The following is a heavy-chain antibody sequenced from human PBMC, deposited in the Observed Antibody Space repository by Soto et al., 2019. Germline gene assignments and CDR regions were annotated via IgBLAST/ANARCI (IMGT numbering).Heavy chain of an antibody. D-gene: IGHD3-22*01. J-gene: IGHJ3*02. Sequence: QVQLVQSGAEVQKPGSSVKVSCKASGGTFSSYAISWVRQAPGQGLEWMGGIIPIFGTANYAQKFQGRVTITADESTSTAYMELSSLRSEDTAVYYCARKRAFYDSSGYYAFDIWGQGTMVTVSS. CDR3: ARKRAFYDSSGYYAFDI. CDR1: GGTFSSYA. V-gene: IGHV1-69*01. CDR2: IIPIFGTA.